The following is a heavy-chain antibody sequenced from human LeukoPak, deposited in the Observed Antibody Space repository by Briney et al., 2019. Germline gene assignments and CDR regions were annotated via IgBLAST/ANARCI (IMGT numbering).Heavy chain of an antibody. D-gene: IGHD2-15*01. J-gene: IGHJ3*02. CDR3: AKDGVSIVGVVAASDAFDI. V-gene: IGHV3-23*01. CDR2: ISGSGGST. CDR1: GFTFSSYA. Sequence: GGSLRLSCAASGFTFSSYAMSWVRQAPGKGLEWVSAISGSGGSTYYADSVKGRFTISRDNSKNTLYLQMNSLRAEDTAVYYCAKDGVSIVGVVAASDAFDIWGQGTMVTVSS.